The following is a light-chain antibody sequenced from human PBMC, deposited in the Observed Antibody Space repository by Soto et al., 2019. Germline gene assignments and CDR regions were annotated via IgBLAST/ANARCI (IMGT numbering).Light chain of an antibody. V-gene: IGKV3-11*01. CDR3: QHRSSWPPG. CDR2: DSS. CDR1: HNIKAY. J-gene: IGKJ5*01. Sequence: VVLPQSPATLSLSPGGRATLSCRASHNIKAYLAWYQQRPVHVPRLLIYDSSKRATGVPARFSGRGSGTDFTLTISDLAPDDFAVYYCQHRSSWPPGFGKGTRLEI.